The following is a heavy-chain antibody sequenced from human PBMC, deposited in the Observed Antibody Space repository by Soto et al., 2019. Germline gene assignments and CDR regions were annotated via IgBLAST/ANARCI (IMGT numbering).Heavy chain of an antibody. V-gene: IGHV3-23*01. J-gene: IGHJ4*02. Sequence: EVQLLESGGGLVQLGGSLRLSCVCSGFSFRKYAMNWVRQAPGKGLEWGAGISGSGGSGRGFYADPVKGRFTISRDNAKNALYLEMNSLSAEDTAVYYCATDLDEYISSIDFWCQRALVTVCS. CDR2: ISGSGGSGRG. CDR1: GFSFRKYA. D-gene: IGHD6-6*01. CDR3: ATDLDEYISSIDF.